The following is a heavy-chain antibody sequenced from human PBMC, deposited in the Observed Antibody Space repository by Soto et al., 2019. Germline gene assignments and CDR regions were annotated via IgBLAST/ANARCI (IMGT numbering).Heavy chain of an antibody. Sequence: QVQLQQWGAGLLKPSETLSLTCAVYGGSFSGYYWSWIRQPPGKGLEWIGEINHSGSTNYNPSLKSRGPISVDTSKNQFSLKLSSVTAADTAVYYCARAVLYSGYGSYNWFDPWGQGTLVTVSS. CDR2: INHSGST. D-gene: IGHD5-12*01. V-gene: IGHV4-34*01. CDR1: GGSFSGYY. CDR3: ARAVLYSGYGSYNWFDP. J-gene: IGHJ5*02.